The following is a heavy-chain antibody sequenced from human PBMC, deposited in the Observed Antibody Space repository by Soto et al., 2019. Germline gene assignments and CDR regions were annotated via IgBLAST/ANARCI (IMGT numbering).Heavy chain of an antibody. D-gene: IGHD2-21*01. CDR1: GFSLSDYS. CDR2: ISSSSSYT. CDR3: AREGVVVANDFDI. J-gene: IGHJ3*02. Sequence: EVQLVESGGGLVQPGGSLRLSCAASGFSLSDYSMNWIRQAPGKGLEWVSYISSSSSYTNYADSVKGRFTISRDNAKNSLYLQMNSLRAEDTAVYYCAREGVVVANDFDIWGQGTMVTVSS. V-gene: IGHV3-48*04.